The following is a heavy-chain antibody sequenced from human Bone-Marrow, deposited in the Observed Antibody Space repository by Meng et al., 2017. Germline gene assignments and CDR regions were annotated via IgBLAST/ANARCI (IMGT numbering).Heavy chain of an antibody. CDR1: GYTFPNYW. J-gene: IGHJ5*02. V-gene: IGHV5-51*01. Sequence: GESLKISCQGSGYTFPNYWIGWVRQMPGKGLEWMGILYPGDSETRYSPSFQGQVTISADKSIATAYLQVSSLKASDTAKYFCASPQSSSWAWGQGTLVTVSS. CDR3: ASPQSSSWA. CDR2: LYPGDSET. D-gene: IGHD6-13*01.